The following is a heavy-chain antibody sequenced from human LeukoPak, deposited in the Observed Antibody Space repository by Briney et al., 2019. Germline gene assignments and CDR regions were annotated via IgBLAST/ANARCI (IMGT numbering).Heavy chain of an antibody. CDR2: IYHTGST. CDR1: GYSISSGYY. D-gene: IGHD2-2*01. Sequence: SETLSLTCTVSGYSISSGYYWVWIRQPPGKGLEWIGSIYHTGSTNYNPSLKSRVTISVDTSKNQFSLKASSVTAADTAVYYCARGDCSSTICYSPMDVWGTGTTVTVSS. V-gene: IGHV4-38-2*02. J-gene: IGHJ6*03. CDR3: ARGDCSSTICYSPMDV.